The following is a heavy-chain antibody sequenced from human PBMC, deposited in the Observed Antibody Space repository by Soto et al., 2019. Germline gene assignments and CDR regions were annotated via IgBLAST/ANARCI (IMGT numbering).Heavy chain of an antibody. CDR2: INPNSGGT. J-gene: IGHJ3*02. V-gene: IGHV1-2*04. CDR1: GYTFTGYY. CDR3: ARQSSTREVDAFDI. Sequence: ASVKVSCKACGYTFTGYYMHWVRQAPGQGLEWMGWINPNSGGTNYAQKFQGWVTMTRDTSISTAYMELSRLRSDDTAVYYCARQSSTREVDAFDIWGQGTMVTVSS. D-gene: IGHD2-2*01.